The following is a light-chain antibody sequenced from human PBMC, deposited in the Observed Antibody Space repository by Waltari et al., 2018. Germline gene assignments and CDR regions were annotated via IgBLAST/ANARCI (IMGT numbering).Light chain of an antibody. CDR1: QRVTNY. J-gene: IGKJ4*01. CDR3: QQRRNWPLT. V-gene: IGKV3-11*01. CDR2: DTS. Sequence: DIVLTQSPAILSLSPGARASLSCRASQRVTNYLAWYQQKPGQAPRLLIYDTSNRATGIPARFSGSGFGTDFTLTISSLEPEDFAVYYCQQRRNWPLTFGGGTKVEIK.